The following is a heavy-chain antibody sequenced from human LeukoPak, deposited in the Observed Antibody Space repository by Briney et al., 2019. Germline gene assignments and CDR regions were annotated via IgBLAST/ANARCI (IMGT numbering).Heavy chain of an antibody. CDR1: GFNFSDYS. Sequence: GGSLRLSCAASGFNFSDYSMSWVRQAPGQGLEWVSHISISPSYIHYADSVQGRFTISRDNAKSSLYLQMNSLRAEDTAVYYCARDAVRGGWELNRFGPWGQGALVTVSS. V-gene: IGHV3-21*01. CDR2: ISISPSYI. D-gene: IGHD1-26*01. J-gene: IGHJ5*02. CDR3: ARDAVRGGWELNRFGP.